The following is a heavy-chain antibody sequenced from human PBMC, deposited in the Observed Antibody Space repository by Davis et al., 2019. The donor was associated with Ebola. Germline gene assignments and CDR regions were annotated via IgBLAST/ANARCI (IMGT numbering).Heavy chain of an antibody. V-gene: IGHV3-30-3*01. J-gene: IGHJ4*02. D-gene: IGHD3-3*01. CDR1: GFTFSSYA. CDR3: ARGSRFLEWLSNLYY. CDR2: ISYDGSNK. Sequence: GESLKISCAASGFTFSSYAMHWVRQAPGKGLEWVAVISYDGSNKYYADSVKGRFTISRDNSKNTLYLQMNSLRAEDTAVYYCARGSRFLEWLSNLYYWGQGTLVTVSS.